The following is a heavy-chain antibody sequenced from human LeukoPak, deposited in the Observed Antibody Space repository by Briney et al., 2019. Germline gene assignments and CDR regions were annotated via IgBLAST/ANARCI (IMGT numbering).Heavy chain of an antibody. Sequence: GGSLRLSCAASGFTFSSYEMNWVRQAPGKGLEWVSYISSSVSTIYYADSVKGRFTISRDNAKNSLYLQMNSLRADDTAVYYCARVIAVAGLDAFDIWGQGTMVTVSS. CDR3: ARVIAVAGLDAFDI. V-gene: IGHV3-48*03. J-gene: IGHJ3*02. D-gene: IGHD6-19*01. CDR2: ISSSVSTI. CDR1: GFTFSSYE.